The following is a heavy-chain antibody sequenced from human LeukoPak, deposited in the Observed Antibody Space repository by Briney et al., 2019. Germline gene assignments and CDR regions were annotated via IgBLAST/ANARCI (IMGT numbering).Heavy chain of an antibody. CDR3: AKDVGRDYYDSSGYYQVNYYYGMDV. Sequence: GRSLRLSCAASGFTFDDYAMRWVRQGPGKWLGWVSGISLNSGGIGYPDSVKGRFTISRDNAKNSLYLQINTLRTEDTALYYCAKDVGRDYYDSSGYYQVNYYYGMDVWGQGTTVTVSS. CDR1: GFTFDDYA. D-gene: IGHD3-22*01. CDR2: ISLNSGGI. J-gene: IGHJ6*02. V-gene: IGHV3-9*01.